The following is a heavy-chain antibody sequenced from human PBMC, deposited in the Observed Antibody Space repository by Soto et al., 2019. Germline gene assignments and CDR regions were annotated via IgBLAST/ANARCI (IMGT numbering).Heavy chain of an antibody. J-gene: IGHJ6*03. V-gene: IGHV1-18*01. CDR1: GYTFTSYG. Sequence: GASVKVSCKASGYTFTSYGISWVRQAPGQGLEWMGWISAYNGNTNYAQKLQGRVTMTTDTSTSTAYMELRSLRSDDTAVYYFARVVVRGVIFNYYYYMDVWGKGTTVTVSS. CDR2: ISAYNGNT. D-gene: IGHD3-10*01. CDR3: ARVVVRGVIFNYYYYMDV.